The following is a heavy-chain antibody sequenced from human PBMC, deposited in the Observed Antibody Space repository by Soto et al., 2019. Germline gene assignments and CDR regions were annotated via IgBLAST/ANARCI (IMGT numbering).Heavy chain of an antibody. Sequence: QVQLVQSGAEVKKPGSSVKVSCKASGGTFSSYAISWVRQAPGQGLEWMGGIIPIFGTANYAQKLQGRVTITADDSKSTAYMEMSSLRSEDTAVYYCARIRRGEADAFDIWGQGTMVTVSS. CDR2: IIPIFGTA. CDR3: ARIRRGEADAFDI. D-gene: IGHD3-16*01. J-gene: IGHJ3*02. V-gene: IGHV1-69*12. CDR1: GGTFSSYA.